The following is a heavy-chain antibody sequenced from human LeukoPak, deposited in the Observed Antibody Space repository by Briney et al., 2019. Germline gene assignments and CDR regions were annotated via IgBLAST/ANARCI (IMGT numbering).Heavy chain of an antibody. V-gene: IGHV5-51*01. D-gene: IGHD3-3*02. Sequence: GESLKISCEASGYSFPNSWIGWVRQMPGKGLEWMAIIYPADSNTTKYTPSFQGQVTISADTSISTAYLQWSSLKASDTAIYYCATEYISSPGHWGQGTLVTVSS. CDR2: IYPADSNTT. J-gene: IGHJ4*02. CDR3: ATEYISSPGH. CDR1: GYSFPNSW.